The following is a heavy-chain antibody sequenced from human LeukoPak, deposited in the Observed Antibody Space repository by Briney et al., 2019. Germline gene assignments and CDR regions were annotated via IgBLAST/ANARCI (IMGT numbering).Heavy chain of an antibody. V-gene: IGHV1-69*04. CDR2: IIPILGIA. D-gene: IGHD3-10*01. CDR1: GGTFSSYA. J-gene: IGHJ6*02. CDR3: ARDLAGSGSYYASYYYYGMDV. Sequence: ASVKVSCKASGGTFSSYAISWVRQAPGQGLEWMGRIIPILGIANYAQKFQGRVTITADKSTSTAYMELSSLRSDDTAVYYCARDLAGSGSYYASYYYYGMDVWGQGTTVTVSS.